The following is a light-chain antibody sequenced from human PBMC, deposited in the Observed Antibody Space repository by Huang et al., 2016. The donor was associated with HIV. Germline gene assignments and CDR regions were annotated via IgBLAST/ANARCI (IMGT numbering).Light chain of an antibody. CDR1: QSLRHRNGLNY. J-gene: IGKJ2*01. V-gene: IGKV2-28*01. CDR2: LGS. Sequence: VVMTQSPLSLPVPPGEPASISCRSSQSLRHRNGLNYLDWYLQKPGQSPQLLIHLGSSRASGVPYRFSGGGSGTDFSLNISRVEAEDAGIYYFMEALQTPYTFGQGTKLEI. CDR3: MEALQTPYT.